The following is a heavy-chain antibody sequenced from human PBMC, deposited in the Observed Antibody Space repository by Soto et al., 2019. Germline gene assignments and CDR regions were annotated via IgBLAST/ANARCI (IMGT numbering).Heavy chain of an antibody. D-gene: IGHD2-15*01. CDR1: SGSISSSNW. V-gene: IGHV4-4*02. J-gene: IGHJ6*03. CDR2: IYQSGST. CDR3: ARVYCSGVSCYPRYFYYMDV. Sequence: QVQLQESGPGLVKPSGTLSLTCAVSSGSISSSNWWSWVRQPPGKGLEMMGEIYQSGSTNYNLSLKSRVTISVDQSKSQFSLKLRSVTAADTAVYYCARVYCSGVSCYPRYFYYMDVWGKGTTVTVSS.